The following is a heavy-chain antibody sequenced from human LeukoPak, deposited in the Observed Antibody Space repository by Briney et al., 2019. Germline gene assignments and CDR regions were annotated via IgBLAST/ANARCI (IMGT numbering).Heavy chain of an antibody. D-gene: IGHD3-10*01. J-gene: IGHJ5*02. Sequence: SVKVSCKASGGTFSSYTISWVQQAPGQGLEWMGRIIPILGIANYAQKFQGRVTITADKSTSTAYMELSSLRSEDTAVYYCARDLDYYGSGSYYNPVWCDPWGQGTLVNVSS. CDR2: IIPILGIA. V-gene: IGHV1-69*04. CDR1: GGTFSSYT. CDR3: ARDLDYYGSGSYYNPVWCDP.